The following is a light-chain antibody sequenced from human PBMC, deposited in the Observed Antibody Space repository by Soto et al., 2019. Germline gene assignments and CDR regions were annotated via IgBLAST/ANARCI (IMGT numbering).Light chain of an antibody. Sequence: QSALTQPRSVSGSPGQSVTISCTGTSNDVSGYNFVSWYQQHPGKVPKLFIYDVSRRPSGVPDRFSGSKSGNTASLTISGLQAEDEADYYCSSYAGSYTLVFGGGTKVTVL. CDR1: SNDVSGYNF. J-gene: IGLJ2*01. CDR2: DVS. CDR3: SSYAGSYTLV. V-gene: IGLV2-11*01.